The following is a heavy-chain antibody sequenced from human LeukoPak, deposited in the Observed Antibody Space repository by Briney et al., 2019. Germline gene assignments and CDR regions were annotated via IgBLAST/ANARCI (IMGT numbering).Heavy chain of an antibody. Sequence: PSETLSLTCAVYGGSFSGYYWSWIRQPPGKGLEWIGEINHSGSTNYNPSLKGRVTISVDTSKNQFSLKLSSVTAADTAVYYCAREDGATVRAFDIWGQGTMVTVSS. D-gene: IGHD4/OR15-4a*01. V-gene: IGHV4-34*01. CDR1: GGSFSGYY. CDR3: AREDGATVRAFDI. CDR2: INHSGST. J-gene: IGHJ3*02.